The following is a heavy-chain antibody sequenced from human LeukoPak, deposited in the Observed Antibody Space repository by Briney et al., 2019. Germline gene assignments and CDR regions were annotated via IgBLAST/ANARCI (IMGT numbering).Heavy chain of an antibody. D-gene: IGHD2-15*01. Sequence: PSETLSLTCSVSGGSIRGYYWSWIRQPPGKGLEWIGYIYDSGSSKYNPSLKSRVTMSVDTSKNQSSLKLSSVTAADTAVYYCGVVAASYYYYGMDVWGQGTTVTVSS. CDR2: IYDSGSS. J-gene: IGHJ6*02. CDR1: GGSIRGYY. V-gene: IGHV4-59*12. CDR3: GVVAASYYYYGMDV.